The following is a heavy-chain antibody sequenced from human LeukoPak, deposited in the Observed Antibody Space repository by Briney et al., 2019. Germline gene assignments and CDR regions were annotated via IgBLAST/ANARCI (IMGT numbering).Heavy chain of an antibody. J-gene: IGHJ6*02. Sequence: ASVKVSCKASGHTFTGYYMHWVRQAPGQGLEWMGWINPNSGGTNYAQKFQSRVTMTRDTSISTAYMELSRLRSDDTAVYYCARAGDDILSDGMDVWGQGTTVTVSS. D-gene: IGHD3-9*01. CDR2: INPNSGGT. CDR3: ARAGDDILSDGMDV. V-gene: IGHV1-2*02. CDR1: GHTFTGYY.